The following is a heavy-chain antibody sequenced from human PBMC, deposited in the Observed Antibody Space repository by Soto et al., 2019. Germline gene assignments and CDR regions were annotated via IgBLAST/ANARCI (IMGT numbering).Heavy chain of an antibody. V-gene: IGHV3-23*01. Sequence: GGSLRLSCAASGFTFSRYAMSWVRQAPGKGLEWVSAISGSGGSTYYADSVKGRFTISRDNSKNTLYLQMNSLRAEDTAVYYCAKQGDCSGGSCYLTRVYYYYGRDVWGQGTTVTVSS. CDR3: AKQGDCSGGSCYLTRVYYYYGRDV. J-gene: IGHJ6*02. D-gene: IGHD2-15*01. CDR2: ISGSGGST. CDR1: GFTFSRYA.